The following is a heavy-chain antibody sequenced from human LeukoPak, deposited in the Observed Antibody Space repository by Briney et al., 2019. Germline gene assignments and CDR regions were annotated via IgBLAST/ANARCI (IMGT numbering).Heavy chain of an antibody. J-gene: IGHJ6*02. CDR3: ATTAGLAYCGGDCYFYYYYGMDV. CDR2: INPNSGGT. V-gene: IGHV1-2*06. Sequence: GASVKVSCKASGYTFTVYYMHWVRQAPGQGLEWMGRINPNSGGTNYAQKFQGRVTMTRDTSISTAYMELSRLRSDDTAVYYCATTAGLAYCGGDCYFYYYYGMDVWGQGTTVTVSS. D-gene: IGHD2-21*02. CDR1: GYTFTVYY.